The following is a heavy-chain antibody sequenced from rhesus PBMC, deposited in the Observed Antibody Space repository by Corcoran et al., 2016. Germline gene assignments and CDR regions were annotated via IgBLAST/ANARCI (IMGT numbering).Heavy chain of an antibody. Sequence: QVQLQESGPGLVKPSETLSLPCAVPGGYIGGYSGSWMRPAPGKGLAWNENIDGNMAGPNHYPSLKNRVITSNDASNNQCALKLSSVTSADNAVYYCARDRYSGYSYDVWGQGVLVTVSS. CDR2: IDGNMAGP. D-gene: IGHD5-24*01. CDR3: ARDRYSGYSYDV. J-gene: IGHJ4*01. CDR1: GGYIGGYS. V-gene: IGHV4-81*01.